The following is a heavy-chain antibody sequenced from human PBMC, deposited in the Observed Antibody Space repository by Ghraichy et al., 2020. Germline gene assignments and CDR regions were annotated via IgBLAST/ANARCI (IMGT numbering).Heavy chain of an antibody. V-gene: IGHV4-59*11. CDR1: GGAISSHY. Sequence: SETLSLTCTVSGGAISSHYWSWIRQPPGQGLEWIAYIYDSYSASYNPSLKSRVSVSVDTSKNQFSLSLSSLTAADTAVYYCARSPRYYSSGLDYWGQGTLVTVST. CDR2: IYDSYSA. CDR3: ARSPRYYSSGLDY. J-gene: IGHJ4*02. D-gene: IGHD6-25*01.